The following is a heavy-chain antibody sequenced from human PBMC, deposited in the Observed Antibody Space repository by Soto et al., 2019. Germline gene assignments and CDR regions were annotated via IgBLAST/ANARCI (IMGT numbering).Heavy chain of an antibody. CDR3: ARPSGGYGDYAWSLAY. V-gene: IGHV1-18*04. CDR1: GYAFGGYA. J-gene: IGHJ4*02. Sequence: QVQLVQSGAEVKKPGASVKVSCKASGYAFGGYAISWVRKAPGQGLEWMGWVSAYSGHTDYAQNLQGRVSMTTETSTSTAYMELGSLTSDDTAVYYCARPSGGYGDYAWSLAYWGQGTLVTVSS. D-gene: IGHD4-17*01. CDR2: VSAYSGHT.